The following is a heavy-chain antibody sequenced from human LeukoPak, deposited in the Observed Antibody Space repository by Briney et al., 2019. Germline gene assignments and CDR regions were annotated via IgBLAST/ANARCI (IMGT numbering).Heavy chain of an antibody. V-gene: IGHV1-69*13. CDR2: IIPIFGTA. D-gene: IGHD4-17*01. J-gene: IGHJ4*02. CDR1: GGTFSSYA. CDR3: AGWGYGDKGSHFDY. Sequence: SVKVSCKASGGTFSSYAISWVRQAPGQGLEWMGGIIPIFGTANYAQKFQGRVTITADESTSTAYMELSSLRTEDTAVYYCAGWGYGDKGSHFDYWGQGTLVTVSS.